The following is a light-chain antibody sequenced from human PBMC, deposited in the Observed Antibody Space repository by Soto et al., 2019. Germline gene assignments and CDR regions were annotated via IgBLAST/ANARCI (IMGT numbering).Light chain of an antibody. CDR2: DAS. Sequence: EIVLTQSPATLSLSPGESATLSCRATRSVSSYLAWHQQKPGQAPRLLIYDASSRPTDIPARFSGSGSGTDFTLTISSLEPEDFALYYCQQRSNWPITFGLGTRLEIK. CDR1: RSVSSY. V-gene: IGKV3-11*01. J-gene: IGKJ5*01. CDR3: QQRSNWPIT.